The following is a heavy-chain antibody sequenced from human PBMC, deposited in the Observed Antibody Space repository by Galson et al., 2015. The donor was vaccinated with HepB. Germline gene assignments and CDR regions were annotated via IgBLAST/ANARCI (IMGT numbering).Heavy chain of an antibody. CDR2: ITPKRGDT. D-gene: IGHD6-19*01. CDR1: GYTFTDYY. CDR3: ARDDGYNSGWVY. Sequence: SVKVSCKASGYTFTDYYIQWVRQAPGQGLEWMGWITPKRGDTNYAQTFKGRVTMTRETSISTAYLEVSGLRSDDTAMYFCARDDGYNSGWVYWGQGTLVTVSS. V-gene: IGHV1-2*02. J-gene: IGHJ4*02.